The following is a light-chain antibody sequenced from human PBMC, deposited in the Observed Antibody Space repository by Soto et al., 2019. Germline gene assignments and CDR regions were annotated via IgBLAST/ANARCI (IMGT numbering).Light chain of an antibody. Sequence: DIQMTQSPSTLSASVGDRVTITCRASQSISSWLAWYQQKPGKAPKLLIYDASSLESGVPSRFSGSGSGTEFTLTISSLQPDDFATYYCQLYNSYSGTFGQGTKVEI. CDR2: DAS. J-gene: IGKJ1*01. V-gene: IGKV1-5*01. CDR1: QSISSW. CDR3: QLYNSYSGT.